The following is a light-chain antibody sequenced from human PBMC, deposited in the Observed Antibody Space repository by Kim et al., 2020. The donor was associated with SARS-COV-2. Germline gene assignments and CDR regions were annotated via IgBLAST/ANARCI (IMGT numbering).Light chain of an antibody. V-gene: IGLV1-44*01. J-gene: IGLJ3*02. CDR3: AAWDDSLNGPV. Sequence: ELTQPPSASGTPGQRVTISCSGSSSNIGSNTVNWYQQLPGTAPKLLIYSNNQRPSGVPDRYSGSKSGTSASLAISGLQSEDEADYYCAAWDDSLNGPVFGGGTQLTVL. CDR2: SNN. CDR1: SSNIGSNT.